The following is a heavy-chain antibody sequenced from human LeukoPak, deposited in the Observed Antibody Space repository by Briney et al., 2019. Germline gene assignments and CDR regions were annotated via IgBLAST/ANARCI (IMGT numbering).Heavy chain of an antibody. V-gene: IGHV3-20*04. CDR3: ARGFGYYGSGSFFDY. CDR2: INWNGGST. Sequence: GGSLRLSCAASGFTFDDYGMSWVRQAPGKGLEWVSGINWNGGSTVYADSVKGRFTISRDNAKNSLYLQMNSLRAEDTALYYCARGFGYYGSGSFFDYWGQGTLVTVSS. D-gene: IGHD3-10*01. J-gene: IGHJ4*02. CDR1: GFTFDDYG.